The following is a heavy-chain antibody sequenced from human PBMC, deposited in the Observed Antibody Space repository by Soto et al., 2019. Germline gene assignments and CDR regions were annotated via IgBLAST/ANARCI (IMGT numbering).Heavy chain of an antibody. CDR2: INTAKGNT. D-gene: IGHD4-17*01. Sequence: ASVKVSCKASGYTFTSYTLHWVRQAPGQRPEWLGWINTAKGNTKYSEKFQDRVTITRDTSATTVFLELSGLTSEDTALYFCARGMFTTVTTLPNIWGQGTLVTVS. V-gene: IGHV1-3*04. J-gene: IGHJ4*03. CDR3: ARGMFTTVTTLPNI. CDR1: GYTFTSYT.